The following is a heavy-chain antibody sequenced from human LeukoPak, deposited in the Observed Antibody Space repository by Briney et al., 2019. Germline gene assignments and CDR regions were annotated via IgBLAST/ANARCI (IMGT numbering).Heavy chain of an antibody. V-gene: IGHV4-34*01. Sequence: PSETLSLTCAVYGGSFSGYYWSWIRQPPGKGLEWIGEINHSGSTNYNPSLKSRVTISVDTSKNQFSLKLSSVTAADTAVYYCARAGSWAFDIWGQGTMVTVSS. D-gene: IGHD3-10*01. CDR2: INHSGST. CDR3: ARAGSWAFDI. J-gene: IGHJ3*02. CDR1: GGSFSGYY.